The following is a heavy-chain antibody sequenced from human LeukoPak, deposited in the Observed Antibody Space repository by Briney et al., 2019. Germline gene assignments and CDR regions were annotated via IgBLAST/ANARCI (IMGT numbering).Heavy chain of an antibody. D-gene: IGHD5-24*01. V-gene: IGHV4-59*01. Sequence: SETLSLTCTVSGGSISSYYWSWIRQPPGKGLEWIGYIYYSGSTNYNPSLKSRVTISVDTSKNQFSLKLSSVTAADTAVYYCARVGDGYNYCFDYWGQGTLVTVSS. J-gene: IGHJ4*02. CDR3: ARVGDGYNYCFDY. CDR1: GGSISSYY. CDR2: IYYSGST.